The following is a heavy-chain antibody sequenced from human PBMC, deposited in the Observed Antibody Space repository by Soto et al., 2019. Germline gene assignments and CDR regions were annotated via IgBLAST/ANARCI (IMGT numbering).Heavy chain of an antibody. CDR3: AREHWYSLDV. CDR1: GFSFSSYF. D-gene: IGHD1-26*01. J-gene: IGHJ6*02. Sequence: EVQLVESGGGSVQPGGSLRLSCAASGFSFSSYFMAWVRQAPGEGLVSVSHVPGDGSRASYADSVRGRFTISRDNAKNTLYLQMDSLRDEDTAIYYCAREHWYSLDVRGQGTTVTVSS. CDR2: VPGDGSRA. V-gene: IGHV3-74*01.